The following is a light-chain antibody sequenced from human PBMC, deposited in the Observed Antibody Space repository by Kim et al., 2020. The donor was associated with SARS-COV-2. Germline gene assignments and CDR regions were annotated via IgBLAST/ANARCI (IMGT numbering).Light chain of an antibody. Sequence: VSPGERATLSCRASQSVRRNLAWYQQKPGQAPRFLIYGASTRATGIPARFSGSGSGTEFTLTISSLQSEDFAVYYCQQYNNWPLTFGGGTKVDIK. J-gene: IGKJ4*01. CDR2: GAS. CDR1: QSVRRN. CDR3: QQYNNWPLT. V-gene: IGKV3-15*01.